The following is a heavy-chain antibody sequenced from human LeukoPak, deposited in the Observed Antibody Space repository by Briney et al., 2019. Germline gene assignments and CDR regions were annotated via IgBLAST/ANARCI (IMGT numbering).Heavy chain of an antibody. CDR3: ARDGVFGNLPDY. CDR2: ISSSGSSI. D-gene: IGHD1-7*01. Sequence: GGSLRLSCAASGFTFSSYEMNWVRQAPGKGLEWVSYISSSGSSIYYADSVKGRFTISRDNARNSLYLQMNSLRAEDTAVYYCARDGVFGNLPDYWGQGTLVTVSS. V-gene: IGHV3-48*03. CDR1: GFTFSSYE. J-gene: IGHJ4*02.